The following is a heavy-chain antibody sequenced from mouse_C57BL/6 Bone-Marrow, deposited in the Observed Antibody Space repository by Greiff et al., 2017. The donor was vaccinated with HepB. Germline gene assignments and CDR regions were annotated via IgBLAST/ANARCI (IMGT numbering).Heavy chain of an antibody. CDR3: AMGYSNSAWFAY. CDR1: GYTFTSYW. D-gene: IGHD2-5*01. CDR2: IHPSDSDT. Sequence: QVHVKQPGAELVKPGASVKVSCKASGYTFTSYWMHWVKQRPGQGLEWIGRIHPSDSDTNYNQKFKGKATLTVDKSSSTAYMQLSSLTSEDSAVYYCAMGYSNSAWFAYWGQGTLVTVSA. V-gene: IGHV1-74*01. J-gene: IGHJ3*01.